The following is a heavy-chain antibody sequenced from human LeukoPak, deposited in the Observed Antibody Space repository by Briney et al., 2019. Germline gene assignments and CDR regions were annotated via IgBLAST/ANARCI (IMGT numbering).Heavy chain of an antibody. CDR2: IYSGGST. CDR1: GLTVSSNY. Sequence: GGSLRLSCAASGLTVSSNYMSWVRQAPGKGLEWVSVIYSGGSTYYADSVKGRFTISRDNSKNTLYLQMNSLRAEDTAVYYCARGSLDYFPNAFDIWGQGTMVTVSS. D-gene: IGHD4/OR15-4a*01. V-gene: IGHV3-53*01. J-gene: IGHJ3*02. CDR3: ARGSLDYFPNAFDI.